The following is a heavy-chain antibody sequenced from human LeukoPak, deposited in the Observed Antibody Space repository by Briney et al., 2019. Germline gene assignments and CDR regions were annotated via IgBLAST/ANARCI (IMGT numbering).Heavy chain of an antibody. V-gene: IGHV4-34*01. CDR2: INHSGST. D-gene: IGHD2-2*01. CDR1: GGSFSGYY. CDR3: ARVPFPPIAVVPAAPRRYGMDV. J-gene: IGHJ6*02. Sequence: PSETLSLTCAVYGGSFSGYYWSWIRQPPGKGLEWIGEINHSGSTNYNPSLKSRVTISVDTSKNQFSLKLSSVTAADTAVYYCARVPFPPIAVVPAAPRRYGMDVWGQGTTVTVSS.